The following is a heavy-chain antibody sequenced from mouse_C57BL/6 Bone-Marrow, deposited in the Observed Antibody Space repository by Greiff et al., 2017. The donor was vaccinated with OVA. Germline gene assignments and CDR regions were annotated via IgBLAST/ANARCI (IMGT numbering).Heavy chain of an antibody. CDR1: GYAFTNYL. D-gene: IGHD2-4*01. CDR2: INPGSGGT. Sequence: QVQLQQSGAELVRPGTSVKVSCKASGYAFTNYLIEWVKQRPGQGLEWIGVINPGSGGTNYNEKFKGKATLTADKSSSTAYMQLSSLISEDSAVYFCARLGDYGGFDYWGQGTTLTVSS. V-gene: IGHV1-54*01. J-gene: IGHJ2*01. CDR3: ARLGDYGGFDY.